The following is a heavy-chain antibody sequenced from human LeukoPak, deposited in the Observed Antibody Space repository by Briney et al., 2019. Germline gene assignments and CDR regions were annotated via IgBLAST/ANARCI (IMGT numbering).Heavy chain of an antibody. CDR3: ARGYTYGYHDY. V-gene: IGHV3-23*01. D-gene: IGHD5-18*01. J-gene: IGHJ4*02. CDR1: GFTFNNYG. Sequence: GGSLRLSCAASGFTFNNYGMNWVRQAPGKGLEWVSSISVSGNTIYYADSVKGRVTISRDNSKNTLYLQMNSLRAEDMALYYCARGYTYGYHDYWGQGTLVTVSS. CDR2: ISVSGNTI.